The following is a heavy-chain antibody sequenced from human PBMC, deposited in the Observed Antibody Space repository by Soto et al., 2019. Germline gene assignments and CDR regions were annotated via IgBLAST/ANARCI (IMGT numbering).Heavy chain of an antibody. Sequence: SETLSLTCAFYCGSFIGYYWSWIRQPPGKGLEWIGEINHSGSTNYNPSLKSRVTISVDTSKNQFSLKLSSVTAADTAVYYCARGWGSGWYPDFDYWGQGTLVTVSS. V-gene: IGHV4-34*01. J-gene: IGHJ4*02. CDR2: INHSGST. CDR3: ARGWGSGWYPDFDY. D-gene: IGHD6-19*01. CDR1: CGSFIGYY.